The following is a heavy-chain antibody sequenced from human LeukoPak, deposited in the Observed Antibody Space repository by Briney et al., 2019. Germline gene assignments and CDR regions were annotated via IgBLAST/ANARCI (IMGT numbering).Heavy chain of an antibody. CDR3: ARDRGHSGYENGGEGSFDQ. Sequence: GASVKVSCKASGYTFTGYYMHWVRQAPGQGLEWMGWINPNSGGTNYAQKFQGRVTITADESTSTAYMELSSLRSEDTAVYYCARDRGHSGYENGGEGSFDQWGQGTLVIVSS. V-gene: IGHV1-2*02. D-gene: IGHD5-12*01. CDR1: GYTFTGYY. CDR2: INPNSGGT. J-gene: IGHJ4*02.